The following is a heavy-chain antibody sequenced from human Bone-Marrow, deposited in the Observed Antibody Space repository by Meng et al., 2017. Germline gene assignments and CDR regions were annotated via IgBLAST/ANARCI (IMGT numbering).Heavy chain of an antibody. V-gene: IGHV3-33*01. CDR3: ALTGS. CDR1: GFTISSDG. Sequence: QVGVGGTGGGVAQPGRSLGLSCASTGFTISSDGMHWVRQAPGKGLEWVTVIRYDGSNKFYADSVKSRFTISRDNSKNTLYLKMNSMRAEDTAVYDCALTGSWGQGTLVTVSS. D-gene: IGHD1-20*01. CDR2: IRYDGSNK. J-gene: IGHJ4*02.